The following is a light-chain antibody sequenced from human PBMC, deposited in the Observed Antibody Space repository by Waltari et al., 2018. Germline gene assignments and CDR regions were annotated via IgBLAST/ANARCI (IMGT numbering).Light chain of an antibody. J-gene: IGKJ1*01. V-gene: IGKV1-5*03. CDR2: KAS. CDR3: QQYSTFWWT. Sequence: DIQMTQSPSPLSASVGDSVTITCRASQNINKWLAWYQQKPGKAPMLLIYKASSLQSGVPSRFSGSGSGTEFTLTISSLQPDDLATYYCQQYSTFWWTFGQGTKVEI. CDR1: QNINKW.